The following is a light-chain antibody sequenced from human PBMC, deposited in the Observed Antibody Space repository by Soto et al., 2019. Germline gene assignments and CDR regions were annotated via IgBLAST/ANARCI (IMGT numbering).Light chain of an antibody. J-gene: IGLJ2*01. CDR3: GTWDSSLSAVV. CDR1: SSNIGNTY. CDR2: HNN. Sequence: QSVLTQPPSVSAAPGQKVTISCSGSSSNIGNTYASWYQHLPGTAPKLLIYHNNKRPSGIPDRFSDSKSGTSATLVITGLQTGDEADYYCGTWDSSLSAVVFGGGTKVTVL. V-gene: IGLV1-51*01.